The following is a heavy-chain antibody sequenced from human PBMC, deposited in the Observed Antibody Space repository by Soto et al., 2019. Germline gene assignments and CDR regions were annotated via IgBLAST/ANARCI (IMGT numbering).Heavy chain of an antibody. Sequence: QVQLVQYGAEVKKPGASVKVSCKASGYTFTSYDINWVRQATGQGLEWMGWMNPNSGNTGYAQKFQGRVTMTRNTSISTAYMELSSLRSEDTAVYYCARERSAAGTGGFDPWGQGTLVTVSS. CDR1: GYTFTSYD. V-gene: IGHV1-8*01. D-gene: IGHD6-13*01. J-gene: IGHJ5*02. CDR3: ARERSAAGTGGFDP. CDR2: MNPNSGNT.